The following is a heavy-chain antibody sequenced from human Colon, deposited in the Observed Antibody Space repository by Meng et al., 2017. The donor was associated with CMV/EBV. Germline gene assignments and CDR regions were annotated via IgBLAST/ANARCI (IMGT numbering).Heavy chain of an antibody. CDR1: GGSIINSNLY. D-gene: IGHD2/OR15-2a*01. V-gene: IGHV4-39*07. CDR3: AKELRGSDYFGPGY. CDR2: VYYSGAT. J-gene: IGHJ4*02. Sequence: SETLSLTCTVSGGSIINSNLYWGWVHQPPGKGLEWIGTVYYSGATQYNPALRSRVTVSVDTSRNQFSLTMNSVTAADTAVYYCAKELRGSDYFGPGYWGRGTLVTVSS.